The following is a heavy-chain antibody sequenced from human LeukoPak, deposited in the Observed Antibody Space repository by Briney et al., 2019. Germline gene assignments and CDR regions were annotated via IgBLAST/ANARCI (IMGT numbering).Heavy chain of an antibody. V-gene: IGHV3-48*03. J-gene: IGHJ5*02. CDR3: ARDGRSFDPNGFDP. D-gene: IGHD3-9*01. CDR2: IDTSGTLI. Sequence: PGGSLRLSCAASGLTFSSYEMIWVRQAPGKGLEWISYIDTSGTLIHYGDSVRGRFTISRDNAKNSLYLQMSSLRAEDTAVYYCARDGRSFDPNGFDPWGQGTLVTVSS. CDR1: GLTFSSYE.